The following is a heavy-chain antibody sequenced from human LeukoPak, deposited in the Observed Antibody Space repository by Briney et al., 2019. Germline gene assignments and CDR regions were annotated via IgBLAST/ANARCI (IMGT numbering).Heavy chain of an antibody. V-gene: IGHV4-39*07. CDR2: IYYSGST. CDR1: SGSISSSSYC. J-gene: IGHJ4*02. CDR3: ARDAEGYFDY. Sequence: SETLSLTCTVSSGSISSSSYCWGWIRQPPGKGLEWIGSIYYSGSTYYNPSLKSRVTISVDTSKNQFSLKLSSVTAADTAVYYCARDAEGYFDYWGQGTLVNVSS.